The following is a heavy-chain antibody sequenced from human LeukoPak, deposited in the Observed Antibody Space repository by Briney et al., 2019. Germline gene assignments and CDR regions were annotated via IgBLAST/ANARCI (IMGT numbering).Heavy chain of an antibody. CDR3: ARDASFDSSGYFQDY. J-gene: IGHJ4*02. Sequence: GESLRLSCAASGFTFSTCGMHWVRQAPGKGLEWVAVIWYDGSNKYYADSVEGRFTISRDNSKNTLFLQMNSLRAEDTAVYYCARDASFDSSGYFQDYWGQGTLVTVSS. CDR1: GFTFSTCG. D-gene: IGHD3-22*01. V-gene: IGHV3-33*01. CDR2: IWYDGSNK.